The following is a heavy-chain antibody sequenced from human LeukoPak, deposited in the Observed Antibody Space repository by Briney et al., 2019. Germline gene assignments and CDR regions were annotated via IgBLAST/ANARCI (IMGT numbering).Heavy chain of an antibody. V-gene: IGHV5-51*01. CDR2: IYPGDSDT. CDR3: ARPAYSGRSDAFDI. J-gene: IGHJ3*02. Sequence: GESLKISCKGSGYTFTSYWIAWVRQMPGKGLEWMGIIYPGDSDTRYSPSFQGQVTISADKSVSTAYLQWSSLKASDTAMYYCARPAYSGRSDAFDIWGLGTMVTVSS. D-gene: IGHD1-26*01. CDR1: GYTFTSYW.